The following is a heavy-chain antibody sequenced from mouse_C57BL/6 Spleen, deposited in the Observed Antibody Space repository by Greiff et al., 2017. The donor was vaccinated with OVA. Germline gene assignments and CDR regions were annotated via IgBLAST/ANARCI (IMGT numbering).Heavy chain of an antibody. CDR1: GYAFSSYW. CDR2: IYPGDGDT. D-gene: IGHD1-1*01. CDR3: ARGDFTTVVDY. Sequence: QVHVKQSGAELVKPGASVKISCKASGYAFSSYWMNWVKQRPGKGLEWIGQIYPGDGDTNYNGKFKGKATLTADKSSSTAYMQLSSLTSEDSAVYFCARGDFTTVVDYWGQGTTLTVSS. V-gene: IGHV1-80*01. J-gene: IGHJ2*01.